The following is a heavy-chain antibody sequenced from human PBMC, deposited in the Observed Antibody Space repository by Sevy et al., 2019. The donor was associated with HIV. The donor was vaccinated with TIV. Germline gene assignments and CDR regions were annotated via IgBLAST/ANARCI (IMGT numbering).Heavy chain of an antibody. CDR1: GYTFTSYA. D-gene: IGHD3-10*01. CDR2: INAGNGNT. J-gene: IGHJ4*02. CDR3: ARDLGSMLLWFGELAFDY. Sequence: ASVKVSCKASGYTFTSYAMHWVRQAPGQRLEWMGWINAGNGNTKYSQKFQGRVTITRDTSASTAYMELSSLRSEDTAVYYCARDLGSMLLWFGELAFDYWGQGTLVTVSS. V-gene: IGHV1-3*01.